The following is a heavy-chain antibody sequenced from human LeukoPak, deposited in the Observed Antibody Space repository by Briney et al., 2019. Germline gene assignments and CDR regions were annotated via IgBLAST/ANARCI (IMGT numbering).Heavy chain of an antibody. J-gene: IGHJ4*02. CDR3: VRAVSVSSYYFDC. Sequence: GGSLRLSCAASGFTFSDYYMSWIRQAPGKGLEWISYISSSSSYTNYVDSVKGRFTISRDNAKNSLYLQMNSLRAEDTAVYYCVRAVSVSSYYFDCWGKGTLVTASS. CDR1: GFTFSDYY. V-gene: IGHV3-11*05. CDR2: ISSSSSYT. D-gene: IGHD5/OR15-5a*01.